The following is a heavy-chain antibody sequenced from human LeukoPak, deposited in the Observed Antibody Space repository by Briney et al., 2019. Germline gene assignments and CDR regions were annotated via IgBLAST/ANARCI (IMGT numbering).Heavy chain of an antibody. D-gene: IGHD3-3*01. V-gene: IGHV1-8*01. Sequence: VASVKVSCTASGYTFTSYDINWMRQATGQGLEWMGWMSPNSGNTGYAQKFQGRVTMTRDTSTGTAYMELSRLRSDDTAVYYCARAYDFWSGQLSGFDPWGQGTLVTVSS. CDR2: MSPNSGNT. J-gene: IGHJ5*02. CDR1: GYTFTSYD. CDR3: ARAYDFWSGQLSGFDP.